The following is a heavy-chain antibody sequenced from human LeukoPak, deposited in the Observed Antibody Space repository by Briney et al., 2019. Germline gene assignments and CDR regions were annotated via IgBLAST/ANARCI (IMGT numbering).Heavy chain of an antibody. Sequence: GESLKISCKGSGYSFTSYWIGWVRQMPGKGLEWMGIIYPGDSDTRYSPSFQGQVTISADKSISTAYLQWSSLKASDTAMYYCARLDSSGYYYYGMDVWGQGTTVTVSS. D-gene: IGHD6-19*01. V-gene: IGHV5-51*01. CDR3: ARLDSSGYYYYGMDV. J-gene: IGHJ6*02. CDR1: GYSFTSYW. CDR2: IYPGDSDT.